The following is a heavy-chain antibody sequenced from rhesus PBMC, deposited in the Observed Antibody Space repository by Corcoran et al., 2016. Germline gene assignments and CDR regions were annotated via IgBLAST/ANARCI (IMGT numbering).Heavy chain of an antibody. J-gene: IGHJ6*01. CDR1: GGSISSSY. V-gene: IGHV4-169*01. CDR3: ARASNWGDYSDGLDS. D-gene: IGHD3-34*01. CDR2: IYGSGSST. Sequence: QLQLQESGPGLVKPSETLSVTCAVSGGSISSSYWSWIRQAPGKGLEWIGYIYGSGSSTNYNPDLKRRVTLSVDTSKNQLSLKLSSVTTADTAVYYCARASNWGDYSDGLDSWGQGVVVTVSS.